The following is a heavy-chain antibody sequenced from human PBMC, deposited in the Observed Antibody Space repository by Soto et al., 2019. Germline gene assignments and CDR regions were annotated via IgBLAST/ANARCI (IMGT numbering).Heavy chain of an antibody. CDR1: GFTFSSYE. V-gene: IGHV3-23*01. Sequence: GGSLRLSCAGSGFTFSSYEMNWVRQAPGKGLEWVSAISGSGGSTYYADSVKGRFTISRDNSKNTLYLQMNSLRAEDTAVYYCARTQAGDYYYYYGMDVWGQGTTVTVSS. D-gene: IGHD6-19*01. CDR2: ISGSGGST. CDR3: ARTQAGDYYYYYGMDV. J-gene: IGHJ6*02.